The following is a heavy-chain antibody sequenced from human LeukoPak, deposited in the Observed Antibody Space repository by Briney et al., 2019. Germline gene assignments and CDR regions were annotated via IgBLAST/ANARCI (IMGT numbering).Heavy chain of an antibody. CDR2: ISYDGSNK. J-gene: IGHJ4*02. V-gene: IGHV3-30*04. CDR1: GFTFSSYA. CDR3: AKATGYLL. Sequence: GGSLRLSCAASGFTFSSYAMHWVRQAPGKGLEWVAVISYDGSNKYYADSVKGRFTISRDNSKNTLYLQMNSLRAEDTAVYYCAKATGYLLWGQGTLVTVSS. D-gene: IGHD1-14*01.